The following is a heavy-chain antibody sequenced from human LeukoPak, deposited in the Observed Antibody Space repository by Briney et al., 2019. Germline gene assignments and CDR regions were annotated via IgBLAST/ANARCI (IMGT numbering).Heavy chain of an antibody. Sequence: SQTLSLTCTVSGGSISSGSYYWSWIRQTAGKGLEWIGQIYTGGITNYNPSLKSRVTISVDTSKNHFSLKLSSVTAADTAVYYCARSGLRYFDWSIVWGQGTLVTVSS. V-gene: IGHV4-61*09. CDR3: ARSGLRYFDWSIV. CDR2: IYTGGIT. D-gene: IGHD3-9*01. J-gene: IGHJ4*02. CDR1: GGSISSGSYY.